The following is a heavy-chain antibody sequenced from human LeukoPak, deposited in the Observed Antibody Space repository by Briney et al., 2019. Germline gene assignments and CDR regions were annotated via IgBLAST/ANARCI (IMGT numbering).Heavy chain of an antibody. CDR2: ISSSGSTI. D-gene: IGHD6-19*01. J-gene: IGHJ4*02. CDR1: GFTFSSYA. CDR3: ARGTAVADRRGYY. V-gene: IGHV3-48*04. Sequence: PGGSLRLSCAASGFTFSSYAMSWVRQAPGKGLEWVSYISSSGSTIYYADSVKGRFTISRDNAKNSLYLQMNSLRAEDTAVYYCARGTAVADRRGYYWGQGTLVTVSS.